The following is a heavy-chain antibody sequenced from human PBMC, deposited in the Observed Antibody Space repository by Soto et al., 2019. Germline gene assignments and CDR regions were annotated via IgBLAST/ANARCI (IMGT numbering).Heavy chain of an antibody. CDR2: ISSSGSII. V-gene: IGHV3-11*01. CDR1: GFTFSDYY. Sequence: PGESLKISCAASGFTFSDYYMSWIRQAPGQGLEWVSYISSSGSIIYYADSVKGRFTISRDNAKNSLYLQLNSLRAEDTAVYYCARDLGYYASDGYFDYWGQGTVVTVSS. D-gene: IGHD3-22*01. J-gene: IGHJ4*02. CDR3: ARDLGYYASDGYFDY.